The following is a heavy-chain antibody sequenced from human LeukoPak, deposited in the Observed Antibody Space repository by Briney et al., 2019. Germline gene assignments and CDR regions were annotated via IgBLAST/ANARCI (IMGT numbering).Heavy chain of an antibody. CDR3: ARAIPAAMGFDY. J-gene: IGHJ4*02. V-gene: IGHV3-74*01. CDR2: ISSDGDDK. CDR1: GFSISSYW. Sequence: GGSLHFSCAGTGFSISSYWMHGGRRAPGKGVVWVSRISSDGDDKRFADSGKGRFTISRYIDNNTLYLQMNSLRAEDTAVYYCARAIPAAMGFDYWGRGTLVTVSS. D-gene: IGHD2-2*01.